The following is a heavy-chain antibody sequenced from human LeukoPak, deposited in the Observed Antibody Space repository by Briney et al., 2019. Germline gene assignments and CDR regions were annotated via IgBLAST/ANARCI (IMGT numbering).Heavy chain of an antibody. V-gene: IGHV3-11*04. CDR1: GFTFSDPY. Sequence: GGSLRLSCEASGFTFSDPYMSWIRQAPGKGLEWVSFIGSSSTPIYYADSVKGRFTISRDNAKNSLYLQMNSLRAEDTAVYYCGSRWFDWGQGTLVTVSS. D-gene: IGHD4-23*01. CDR3: GSRWFD. CDR2: IGSSSTPI. J-gene: IGHJ4*02.